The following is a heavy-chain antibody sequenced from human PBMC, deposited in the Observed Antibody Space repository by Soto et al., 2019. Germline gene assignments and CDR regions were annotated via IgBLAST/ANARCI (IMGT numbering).Heavy chain of an antibody. CDR2: IYYSGST. D-gene: IGHD4-17*01. Sequence: PSETLSLTCTVSGGSISSSSYYWGWIRQPPGKGLEWIGSIYYSGSTYYNPSLKSRVTISVDTSKNQFSLKLSSVTAADTAVYYCARHGNILGYGDYWYFDLWGCGTLVTVSS. CDR3: ARHGNILGYGDYWYFDL. CDR1: GGSISSSSYY. J-gene: IGHJ2*01. V-gene: IGHV4-39*01.